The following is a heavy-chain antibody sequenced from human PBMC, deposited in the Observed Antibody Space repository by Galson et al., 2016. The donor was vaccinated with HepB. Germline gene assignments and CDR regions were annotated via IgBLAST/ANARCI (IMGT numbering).Heavy chain of an antibody. CDR3: AKTIYGGNPD. V-gene: IGHV3-11*01. CDR1: RFTFSDHY. D-gene: IGHD4-23*01. J-gene: IGHJ4*02. CDR2: ITDRGSPR. Sequence: SLRLSCAASRFTFSDHYMSWIRQAPGKGLEWVAYITDRGSPRYYADSVKGRFTISRDNSKRSLFLQMNGLRAEDTAVYYCAKTIYGGNPDWGQGTLVTVSS.